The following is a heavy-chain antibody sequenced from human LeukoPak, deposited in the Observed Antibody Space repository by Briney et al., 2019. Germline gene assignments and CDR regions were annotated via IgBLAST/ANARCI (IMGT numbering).Heavy chain of an antibody. CDR3: AREEGTVTDHDALDI. V-gene: IGHV3-30-3*01. D-gene: IGHD4-17*01. CDR1: GFTFSSYA. Sequence: GRSLRLSCAASGFTFSSYAMHWVRQAPGKGLEWVAVISYDGSNKYYADSVKGRFTISRDSSKNTLYLQMNSLRAEDTAVYYCAREEGTVTDHDALDIWGQGTMVTVSS. CDR2: ISYDGSNK. J-gene: IGHJ3*02.